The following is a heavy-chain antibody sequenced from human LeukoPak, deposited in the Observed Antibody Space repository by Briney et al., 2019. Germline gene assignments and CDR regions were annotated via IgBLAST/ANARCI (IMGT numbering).Heavy chain of an antibody. J-gene: IGHJ3*02. Sequence: KPGGSLRLSCAASGFTFSSYSMNWVRQAPGKGLEWVSSISSSSSYIYYADSVKGRFTISRDSAKNSLYLQVNSLRAEDTAVYYCARGHGSSDAFDIWGQGTMVTVSS. V-gene: IGHV3-21*01. CDR1: GFTFSSYS. CDR3: ARGHGSSDAFDI. D-gene: IGHD1-26*01. CDR2: ISSSSSYI.